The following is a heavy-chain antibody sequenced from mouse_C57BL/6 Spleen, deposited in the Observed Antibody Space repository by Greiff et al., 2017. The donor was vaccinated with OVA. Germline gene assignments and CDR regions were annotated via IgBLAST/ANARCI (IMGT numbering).Heavy chain of an antibody. CDR2: IYPRSGNT. CDR3: ARCTYDYNEGAMDY. Sequence: VQLVESGAELARPGASVKLSCKASGYTFTSYGISWVKQRTGQGLEWIGEIYPRSGNTYYNEKFKGKATLTADKSSSTAYMELRSLTSEDSAVYFCARCTYDYNEGAMDYWGQGTSVTVSS. V-gene: IGHV1-81*01. J-gene: IGHJ4*01. D-gene: IGHD2-4*01. CDR1: GYTFTSYG.